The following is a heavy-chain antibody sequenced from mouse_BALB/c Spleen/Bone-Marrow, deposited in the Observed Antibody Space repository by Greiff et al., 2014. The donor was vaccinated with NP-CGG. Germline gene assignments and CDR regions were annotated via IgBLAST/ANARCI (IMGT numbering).Heavy chain of an antibody. CDR1: GYTFTDYG. D-gene: IGHD2-14*01. CDR2: ISLYSGNT. V-gene: IGHV1-67*01. Sequence: VQLQQSGPELVRPGVSVKISCKGSGYTFTDYGMHWVKQSHAKSLEWIGLISLYSGNTNYNQKFKDKATMTVDKSSSTAYMELARLTSEDAAIYYCGRGDYKYDKTMDYWGQGTSVTVSS. CDR3: GRGDYKYDKTMDY. J-gene: IGHJ4*01.